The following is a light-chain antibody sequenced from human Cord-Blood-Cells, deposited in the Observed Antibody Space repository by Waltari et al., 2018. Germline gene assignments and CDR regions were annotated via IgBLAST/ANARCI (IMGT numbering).Light chain of an antibody. V-gene: IGLV3-1*01. Sequence: SYELTQPPSVSVSPGQTASITCSGDKLGDKYACWYQQKPGQSPGLVIYQDSKRPSGIPERVSGSNSGSTATLTISGTQAMDEADYYCQAWDSSTAEFGGGTKLTVL. CDR1: KLGDKY. J-gene: IGLJ2*01. CDR3: QAWDSSTAE. CDR2: QDS.